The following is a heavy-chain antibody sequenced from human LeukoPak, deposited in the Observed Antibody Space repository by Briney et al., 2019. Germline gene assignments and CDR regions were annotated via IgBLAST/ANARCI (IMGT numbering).Heavy chain of an antibody. CDR3: AELGITMIGGV. J-gene: IGHJ6*04. V-gene: IGHV3-23*01. Sequence: GGSLRLSCAASGFTFSHYALHWVRQAPGKGLEWVSAISGSGGSTYYADSVKGRFTISRDNSKNTLYLQMNSLRAEDTAVYYCAELGITMIGGVWGKGTTVTISS. CDR1: GFTFSHYA. CDR2: ISGSGGST. D-gene: IGHD3-10*02.